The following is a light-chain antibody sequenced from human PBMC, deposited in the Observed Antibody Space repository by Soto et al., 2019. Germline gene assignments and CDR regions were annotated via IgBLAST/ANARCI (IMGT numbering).Light chain of an antibody. J-gene: IGKJ4*01. Sequence: DIQMTQSPSTLSASVGDRVTITCRASQSISTWLAWYQQKPGTAPKLLIYKAFSLEGEVPSRLGDSGSGTIVNITISSLHPDDYATYYCQQYNTYPLTFGGGTTVDIK. CDR3: QQYNTYPLT. CDR1: QSISTW. CDR2: KAF. V-gene: IGKV1-5*03.